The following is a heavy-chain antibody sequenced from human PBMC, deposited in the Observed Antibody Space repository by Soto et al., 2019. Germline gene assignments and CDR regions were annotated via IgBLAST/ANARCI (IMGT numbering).Heavy chain of an antibody. J-gene: IGHJ4*02. CDR1: GFTFSSYG. Sequence: QPGGSLRLSCAASGFTFSSYGMHWVRQAPGKGLEWVAVISYDGSNKYYADSVKGRFTISRDNSKNKLYLQMNSLRAEDTAVYYCAKDLPGLQKYFDYWGQGTLGTVSS. CDR2: ISYDGSNK. V-gene: IGHV3-30*18. CDR3: AKDLPGLQKYFDY.